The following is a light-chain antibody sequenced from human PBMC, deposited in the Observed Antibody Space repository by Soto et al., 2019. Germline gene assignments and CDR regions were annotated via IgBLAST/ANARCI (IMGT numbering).Light chain of an antibody. CDR2: GAS. CDR1: QIFNSKY. Sequence: EIVLTQSPGTLSLSPGERATLSCRASQIFNSKYLAWYQQKPGQAPRLLIYGASSRASGIPDRFSGSASGTDFTLTINRLEPDDSAVYHCQQYRTLWTFGQGTRVEIK. CDR3: QQYRTLWT. J-gene: IGKJ1*01. V-gene: IGKV3-20*01.